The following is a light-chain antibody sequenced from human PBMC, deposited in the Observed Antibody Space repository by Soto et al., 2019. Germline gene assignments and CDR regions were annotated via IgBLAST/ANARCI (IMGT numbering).Light chain of an antibody. CDR1: QSISSW. J-gene: IGKJ4*01. Sequence: DIQMTKTPSTLSASVGDSVTLTCRASQSISSWLAWYQQKPGKAPKLLIYKASSLESGVPSRFSGSGSGTEITLTISSLQPDDFATYYCQQYNSYLLTFGGGTKVDIK. CDR2: KAS. V-gene: IGKV1-5*03. CDR3: QQYNSYLLT.